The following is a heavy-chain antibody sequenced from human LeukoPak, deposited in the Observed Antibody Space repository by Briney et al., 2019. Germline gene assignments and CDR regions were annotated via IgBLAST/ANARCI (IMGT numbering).Heavy chain of an antibody. V-gene: IGHV3-74*01. CDR2: INVDGSVK. CDR1: GFTFSNYW. CDR3: VRDLILVGTPGDDFDY. Sequence: QPGGSLRLSCAASGFTFSNYWMHWVRQVPGKGLVWVSRINVDGSVKSYADSVKGRFTISRDNAKNTVSLQMNSLRAEDTAVYYCVRDLILVGTPGDDFDYWGQGALVTVSS. J-gene: IGHJ4*02. D-gene: IGHD4-23*01.